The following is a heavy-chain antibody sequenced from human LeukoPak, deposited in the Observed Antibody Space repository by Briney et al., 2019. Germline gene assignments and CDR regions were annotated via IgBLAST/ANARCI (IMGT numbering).Heavy chain of an antibody. CDR1: GYTFTTYG. J-gene: IGHJ3*02. Sequence: ASVKVSCKASGYTFTTYGITWVRQAPGQGLERMGWISTYNDKTNYAQNLQDRLTMTTDTSTSTAYMDLKSLRSDDTAVYYCARGRERWTNDAFDIWGQGTMVTVSS. CDR2: ISTYNDKT. V-gene: IGHV1-18*01. CDR3: ARGRERWTNDAFDI. D-gene: IGHD2-15*01.